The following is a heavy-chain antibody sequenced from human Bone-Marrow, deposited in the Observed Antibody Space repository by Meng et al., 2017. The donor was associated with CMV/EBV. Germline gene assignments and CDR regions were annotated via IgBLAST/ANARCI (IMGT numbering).Heavy chain of an antibody. CDR3: ARDRIAARPGLVAP. Sequence: GESLKIHCAASGFTFSTYARHWVRQAPGKGLEWVAFISYDGSNKYYADSVKGRFTISRDNSKNTVHLQMNSLRVEDTAVYYCARDRIAARPGLVAPWGQGTVVTVSS. V-gene: IGHV3-30-3*01. CDR2: ISYDGSNK. D-gene: IGHD6-6*01. J-gene: IGHJ5*02. CDR1: GFTFSTYA.